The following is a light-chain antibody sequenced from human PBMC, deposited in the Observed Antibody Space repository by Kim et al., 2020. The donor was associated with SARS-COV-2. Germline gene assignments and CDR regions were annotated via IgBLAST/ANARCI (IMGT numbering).Light chain of an antibody. Sequence: DIPMTQSPSSLSASVGDRITITCRASQDIGNYLNWFQQKLGKVPKLLMYDASNLQTGVPSRFSGSGSGTDFTFTITSLQPEDFATYYSQQYDRLPYTFGQGTKLEI. CDR1: QDIGNY. J-gene: IGKJ2*01. CDR2: DAS. CDR3: QQYDRLPYT. V-gene: IGKV1-33*01.